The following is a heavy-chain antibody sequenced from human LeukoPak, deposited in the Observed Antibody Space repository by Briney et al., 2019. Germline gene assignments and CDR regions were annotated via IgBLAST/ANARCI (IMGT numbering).Heavy chain of an antibody. D-gene: IGHD3-10*01. CDR2: ISGSGGST. V-gene: IGHV3-23*01. J-gene: IGHJ4*02. Sequence: PGGSLRLFCAASGFTFSSYAMSWVRQAPGKGLEWVSAISGSGGSTYYADSVKGRFTISRDNSKNTLYLQMNSLRAEDTAVYYCAKAVYVVRGAIDYWGQGTLVTVSS. CDR3: AKAVYVVRGAIDY. CDR1: GFTFSSYA.